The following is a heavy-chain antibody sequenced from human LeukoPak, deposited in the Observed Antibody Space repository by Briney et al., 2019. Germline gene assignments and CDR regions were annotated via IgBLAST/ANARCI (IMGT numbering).Heavy chain of an antibody. J-gene: IGHJ4*02. D-gene: IGHD3-22*01. CDR3: ARGLAIGYYDSSGYYDF. CDR2: IYNSGST. V-gene: IGHV4-30-4*01. Sequence: SETLSLTCTVSGGSISSGDYYWSWIRQPPGKGLEWIGYIYNSGSTFYNPSLKSRVTISLDTSKNQFSLKLSSVTAADTAVYYCARGLAIGYYDSSGYYDFWGQGTLVTVSS. CDR1: GGSISSGDYY.